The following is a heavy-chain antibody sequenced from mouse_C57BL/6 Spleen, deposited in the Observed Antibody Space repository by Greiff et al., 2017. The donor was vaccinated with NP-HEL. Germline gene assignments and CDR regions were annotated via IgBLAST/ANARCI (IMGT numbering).Heavy chain of an antibody. Sequence: EVKLMESGGGLVQPGGSLSLSCAASGFTFTDYYMSWVRQPPGKALEWLGFIRNKANGYTTEYSASVKGRFTISRDNSQSILYLQMNALRAEDSATYYCARSGTPFDYWGQGTTLTVSS. CDR3: ARSGTPFDY. V-gene: IGHV7-3*01. J-gene: IGHJ2*01. CDR1: GFTFTDYY. CDR2: IRNKANGYTT. D-gene: IGHD4-1*01.